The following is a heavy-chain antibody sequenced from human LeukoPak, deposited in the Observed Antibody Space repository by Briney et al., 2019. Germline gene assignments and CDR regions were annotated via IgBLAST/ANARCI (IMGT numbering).Heavy chain of an antibody. V-gene: IGHV1-69*02. CDR3: ARAEGQWELRY. D-gene: IGHD1-26*01. Sequence: GASVKVSCKASGGTFSSYTISWVRQAPGQGPEWMGRIIPILGIANYAQKFQGRVTITADKSTSTAYMELSSLRSEDTAVYYCARAEGQWELRYWGQGTLVTVSS. CDR2: IIPILGIA. CDR1: GGTFSSYT. J-gene: IGHJ4*02.